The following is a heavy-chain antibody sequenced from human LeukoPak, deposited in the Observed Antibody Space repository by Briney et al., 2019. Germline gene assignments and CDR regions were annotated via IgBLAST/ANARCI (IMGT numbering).Heavy chain of an antibody. CDR3: VFFSRGRGIDY. Sequence: PGGSLRLSCAASGFSFSTNWMCWVRQAPGKGLEWVANIKEDGSETYYVDSVKGRFTISRDNTKNSLYLQINSLRVEDTAVYYCVFFSRGRGIDYWGQGTLVTVSS. V-gene: IGHV3-7*02. CDR1: GFSFSTNW. D-gene: IGHD3-10*01. CDR2: IKEDGSET. J-gene: IGHJ4*02.